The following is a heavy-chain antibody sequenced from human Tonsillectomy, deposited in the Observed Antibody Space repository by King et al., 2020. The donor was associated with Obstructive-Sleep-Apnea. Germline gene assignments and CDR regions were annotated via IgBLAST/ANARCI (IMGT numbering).Heavy chain of an antibody. V-gene: IGHV3-21*01. CDR1: GFTFSNYN. CDR3: ATALAAAAPFDS. D-gene: IGHD6-13*01. Sequence: VQLQESGGGLVKPGGSLRLSCAASGFTFSNYNMNWVRQAPGKGLEWVSSISSSSGYIYYADSVKGRFSISRDNAKNSLYLQMNSLRVEDTAVYYCATALAAAAPFDSWGQGTLVTVSS. CDR2: ISSSSGYI. J-gene: IGHJ4*02.